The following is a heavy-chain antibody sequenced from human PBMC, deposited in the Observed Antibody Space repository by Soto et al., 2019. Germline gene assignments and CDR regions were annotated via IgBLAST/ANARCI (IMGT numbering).Heavy chain of an antibody. V-gene: IGHV4-30-4*01. D-gene: IGHD2-15*01. Sequence: PSETLSLTCTVSGDSISSGGYYWSWIRQSPGKGLEWIGYIYYSGSTSYNPSLESRVTISVDTSKNHFSLKLSSVTAADTAVYYCARKPRYCSSGSCYIWGQGTLVTVSS. CDR1: GDSISSGGYY. J-gene: IGHJ4*02. CDR3: ARKPRYCSSGSCYI. CDR2: IYYSGST.